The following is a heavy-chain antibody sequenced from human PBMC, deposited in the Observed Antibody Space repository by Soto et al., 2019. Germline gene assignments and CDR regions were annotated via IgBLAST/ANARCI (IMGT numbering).Heavy chain of an antibody. D-gene: IGHD4-17*01. Sequence: ASVKVSCKASGYTFTSYGITWVRQAPGQGLEWMGWISAYNGNTNYAQKLQGRVTLTTDISTSTAYMELRSLRSDDTAVYYCARGRDYGDFLLDPWGQGTLVTVSS. V-gene: IGHV1-18*04. J-gene: IGHJ5*02. CDR1: GYTFTSYG. CDR2: ISAYNGNT. CDR3: ARGRDYGDFLLDP.